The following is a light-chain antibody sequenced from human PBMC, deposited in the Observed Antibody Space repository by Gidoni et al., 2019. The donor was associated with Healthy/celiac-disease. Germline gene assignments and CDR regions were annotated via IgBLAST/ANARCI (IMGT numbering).Light chain of an antibody. J-gene: IGLJ2*01. Sequence: SYYLTQPLSVSVALGQTARITCGGNNIGSKNVHWYQQKPGQAPVLVIYRDSNRTSGIPERFSGSKSGNTATLTISRAQAGDEADYYCQVWDSSTVVFGGGTKLTVL. CDR3: QVWDSSTVV. CDR2: RDS. V-gene: IGLV3-9*01. CDR1: NIGSKN.